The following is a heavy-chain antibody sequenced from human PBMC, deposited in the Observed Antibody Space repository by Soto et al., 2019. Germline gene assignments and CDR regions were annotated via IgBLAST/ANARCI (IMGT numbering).Heavy chain of an antibody. CDR3: ARHTDSYDSSGLAHFDY. CDR1: GYSFTSYW. D-gene: IGHD3-22*01. Sequence: PGESLKISCKGSGYSFTSYWISWVRQMPGKGLEWMGRIDPSDSYTNYSPSFQGHVTISADKSISTAYLQWSSLKASDTAMYYCARHTDSYDSSGLAHFDYWGQGTLVTVSS. J-gene: IGHJ4*02. CDR2: IDPSDSYT. V-gene: IGHV5-10-1*01.